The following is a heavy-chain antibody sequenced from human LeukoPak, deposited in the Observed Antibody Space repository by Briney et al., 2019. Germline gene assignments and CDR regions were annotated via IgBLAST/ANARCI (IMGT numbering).Heavy chain of an antibody. J-gene: IGHJ4*02. CDR1: GFTFSSYA. V-gene: IGHV3-64D*06. Sequence: GGSLRLSCSASGFTFSSYAMHWVRQAPGKGLEYVSAISSNGGSTYYADSVKGRFTISRDNSKNTLYLQMSSLRAEDTAVYYCVKRSTGWLQSYYFDYWGQGALVTVSS. D-gene: IGHD5-24*01. CDR3: VKRSTGWLQSYYFDY. CDR2: ISSNGGST.